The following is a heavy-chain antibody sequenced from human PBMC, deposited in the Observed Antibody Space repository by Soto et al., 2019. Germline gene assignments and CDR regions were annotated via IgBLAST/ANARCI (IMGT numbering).Heavy chain of an antibody. J-gene: IGHJ5*02. CDR1: GGTFSNYA. CDR3: ARYPHSLNNWFDP. CDR2: ITPIFDTT. D-gene: IGHD3-9*01. Sequence: QIHLVQSGAEVKKPGSSVKISCKASGGTFSNYAISWVRQAPGQGLEWLGGITPIFDTTNYAQKFQGRLTITAETSTSTAYMELSGLRSDDPAIYFCARYPHSLNNWFDPWGQGTLVTVSS. V-gene: IGHV1-69*06.